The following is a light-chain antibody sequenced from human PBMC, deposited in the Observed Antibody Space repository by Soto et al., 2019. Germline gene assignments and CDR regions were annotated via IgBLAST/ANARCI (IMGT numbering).Light chain of an antibody. V-gene: IGKV1-33*01. J-gene: IGKJ3*01. CDR1: QDISIY. CDR2: DAS. CDR3: QQYDSLPLT. Sequence: DIQMTQSPSSLSASVGDRVTITCRASQDISIYLNWYQQKPGKAPKLLIYDASNLETGVPSRFGGSGSGTDFTFTISSLQPEDIATYYCQQYDSLPLTFGPGTKVDIK.